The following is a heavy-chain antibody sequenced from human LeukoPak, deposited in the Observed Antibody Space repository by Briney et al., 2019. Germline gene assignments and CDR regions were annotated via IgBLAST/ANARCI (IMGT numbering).Heavy chain of an antibody. J-gene: IGHJ1*01. CDR3: ARGELLWFGELEYFQH. V-gene: IGHV1-18*01. D-gene: IGHD3-10*01. CDR1: GYTFTSYG. Sequence: ASVKVSCKASGYTFTSYGISWVRQAPGQGLEWMGWISAYNGNTNYAQKLQGRVTTTTDTSTSTAYMELRSLRSDDTAVYYCARGELLWFGELEYFQHWGQGTLVTVSS. CDR2: ISAYNGNT.